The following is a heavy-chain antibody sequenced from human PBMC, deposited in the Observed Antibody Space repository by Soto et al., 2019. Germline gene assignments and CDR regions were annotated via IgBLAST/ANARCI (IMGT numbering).Heavy chain of an antibody. CDR3: ARENIAARRWDWFDP. V-gene: IGHV1-69*01. J-gene: IGHJ5*02. CDR2: IITISGRA. CDR1: GFTFSSYA. D-gene: IGHD6-6*01. Sequence: QVQLVQSGAEVKKPGSSVKVSCKASGFTFSSYAMSWVRQAPGQGLEWMGGIITISGRANYAQKFQGRVTITTDEATSTAYMELSSLRSEDTAVYYCARENIAARRWDWFDPWGQGTLVTVSS.